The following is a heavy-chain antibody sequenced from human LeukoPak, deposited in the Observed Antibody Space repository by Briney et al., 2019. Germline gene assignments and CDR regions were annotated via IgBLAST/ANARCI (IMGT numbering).Heavy chain of an antibody. V-gene: IGHV4-59*12. Sequence: SETLSLTCTVSGGSITSYYWSWIRQPPGKGLEWIGHFYYTGSTNYNPSLKSRVTISAETSRNQFSLRLNSVTAADTAVYYCARAPPDGGSSGLYYWGQGTLVTVSS. J-gene: IGHJ4*02. CDR1: GGSITSYY. CDR2: FYYTGST. CDR3: ARAPPDGGSSGLYY. D-gene: IGHD4-23*01.